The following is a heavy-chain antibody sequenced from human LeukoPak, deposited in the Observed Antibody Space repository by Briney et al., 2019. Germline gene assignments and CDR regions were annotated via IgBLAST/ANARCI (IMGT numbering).Heavy chain of an antibody. CDR3: AKVRQLVRSRIPYYFDY. V-gene: IGHV3-23*01. D-gene: IGHD6-6*01. Sequence: GGSLRLSCAASGFTFSNYAMSWVRQAPGKGLEWVSGITGSGDSTYYADSVKGRFTISRDNSKNTLYLQMNSLRAEDTAVYYCAKVRQLVRSRIPYYFDYWGQGTLVTVSS. CDR1: GFTFSNYA. CDR2: ITGSGDST. J-gene: IGHJ4*02.